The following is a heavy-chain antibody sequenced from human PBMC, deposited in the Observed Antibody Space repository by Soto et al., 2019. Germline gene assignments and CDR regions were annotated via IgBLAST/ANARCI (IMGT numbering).Heavy chain of an antibody. Sequence: QVQLQESGPGLVKPSETLSLTCTVSGGSISSYYWCWIRQPPGKGLEWIGYINYSGTTTYNPSLKSRVSMSVDTSNNHFSLRLSSVTAADTAVYYCARGYCSSTTCHDSFDCWGQGTLVTVSS. D-gene: IGHD2-2*01. V-gene: IGHV4-59*01. J-gene: IGHJ4*02. CDR2: INYSGTT. CDR3: ARGYCSSTTCHDSFDC. CDR1: GGSISSYY.